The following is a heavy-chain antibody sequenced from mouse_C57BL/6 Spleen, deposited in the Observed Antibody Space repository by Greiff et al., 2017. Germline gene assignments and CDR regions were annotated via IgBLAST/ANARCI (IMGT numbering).Heavy chain of an antibody. Sequence: QVQLKESGAELVKPGASVKLSCKASGYTFTEYTIHWVKQRSGQGLEWIGWFYPGSGSITYNEKFKDKATLTADKSSSTVYMELSRLTSEDSAVYFCARHEDQLAWFAYWGQGTLVTVSA. J-gene: IGHJ3*01. CDR3: ARHEDQLAWFAY. V-gene: IGHV1-62-2*01. CDR1: GYTFTEYT. CDR2: FYPGSGSI. D-gene: IGHD4-1*02.